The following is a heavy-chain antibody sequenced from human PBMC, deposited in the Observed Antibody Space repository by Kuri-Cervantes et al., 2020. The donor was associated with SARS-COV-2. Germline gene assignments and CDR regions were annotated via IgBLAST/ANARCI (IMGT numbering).Heavy chain of an antibody. J-gene: IGHJ4*02. Sequence: CTLSGGSISSGSYYWSWIRQPAGKGLEWIGRIYTSGSTNYNPSLKSRVTISVDTSKNQFSLKLSSVTAADTAVYYCARGSVVVVPATYYFDYWGQGTLVTVSS. CDR2: IYTSGST. CDR3: ARGSVVVVPATYYFDY. V-gene: IGHV4-61*02. CDR1: GGSISSGSYY. D-gene: IGHD2-2*01.